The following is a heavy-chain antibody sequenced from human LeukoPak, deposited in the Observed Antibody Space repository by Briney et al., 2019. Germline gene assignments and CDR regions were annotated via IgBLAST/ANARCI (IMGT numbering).Heavy chain of an antibody. CDR3: ASLTYYFDSSGYYPGYFQH. CDR2: ISSSNSYTNYADSVKGR. Sequence: GGSLRLSCAASGFPFSSCEMNWVRQAPGKGLEWVSYISSSNSYTNYADSVKGRFYADSVKGRFTISRDNAKNSLYLQMNSLRAEDTAVYYCASLTYYFDSSGYYPGYFQHWGQGTLVTVSS. D-gene: IGHD3-22*01. V-gene: IGHV3-48*03. CDR1: GFPFSSCE. J-gene: IGHJ1*01.